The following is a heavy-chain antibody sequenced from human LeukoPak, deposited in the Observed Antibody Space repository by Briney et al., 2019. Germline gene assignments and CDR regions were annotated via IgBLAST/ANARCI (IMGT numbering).Heavy chain of an antibody. CDR1: GFTFRNHW. D-gene: IGHD6-6*01. CDR3: ARDQRVTGRPDIDY. J-gene: IGHJ4*02. V-gene: IGHV3-74*03. CDR2: ISSDGSST. Sequence: AGGSLRLSCAASGFTFRNHWMHWVRQTPGKGLVWVSRISSDGSSTTYADSVKGRFTISRDNAKNTLYLQMNNLRAEDTAMYYCARDQRVTGRPDIDYWGQGTLFIVSS.